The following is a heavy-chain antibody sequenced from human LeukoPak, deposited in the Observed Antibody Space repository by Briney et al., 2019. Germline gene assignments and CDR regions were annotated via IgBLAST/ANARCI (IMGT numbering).Heavy chain of an antibody. CDR1: GYTFTSYY. J-gene: IGHJ3*02. CDR3: ATRGYYYDSSGYRDAFDI. D-gene: IGHD3-22*01. Sequence: ASVKVSCKASGYTFTSYYMHWVRQAPGQGREWMVIINLSGGSTSYAQKFQGRVTMTRDTSTSTVYMELSSLRSEDTAVYYCATRGYYYDSSGYRDAFDIWGQGTMVTVSS. V-gene: IGHV1-46*01. CDR2: INLSGGST.